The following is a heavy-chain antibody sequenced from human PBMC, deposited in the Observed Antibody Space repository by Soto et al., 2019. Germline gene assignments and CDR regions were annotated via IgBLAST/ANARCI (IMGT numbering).Heavy chain of an antibody. CDR1: GFNFGGSA. J-gene: IGHJ4*02. Sequence: GGSLRLSCAASGFNFGGSAMHWVRQASGKGLEWVGLIRSKANTYTTAYAASVKDKFTISRDDSKNTAYLQMNSLKSEDTAVYYCTRHVEYYYDNSGYYEGPQDYWGQGTLVTVSS. D-gene: IGHD3-22*01. V-gene: IGHV3-73*01. CDR3: TRHVEYYYDNSGYYEGPQDY. CDR2: IRSKANTYTT.